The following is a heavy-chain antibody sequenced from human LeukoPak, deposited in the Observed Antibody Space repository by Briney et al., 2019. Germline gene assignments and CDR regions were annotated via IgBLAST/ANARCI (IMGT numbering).Heavy chain of an antibody. J-gene: IGHJ4*02. V-gene: IGHV3-11*01. Sequence: GGSLRLSCAASGFTFSDYYMSWIRQAPGKGLEWVSYISSSGSTIYYADSVKGRFTISRDNAKNSLYLQMNSLRAEDTAVYYCAGNSYYYGSGSSYDYWGQGTLVTVSS. CDR3: AGNSYYYGSGSSYDY. CDR2: ISSSGSTI. CDR1: GFTFSDYY. D-gene: IGHD3-10*01.